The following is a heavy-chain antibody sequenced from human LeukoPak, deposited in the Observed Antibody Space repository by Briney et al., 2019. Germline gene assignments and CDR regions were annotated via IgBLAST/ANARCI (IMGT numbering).Heavy chain of an antibody. CDR1: GYTFTSYY. D-gene: IGHD6-6*01. CDR3: ARDRLEYXSDFDY. V-gene: IGHV1-46*03. CDR2: INPSCGST. Sequence: SSVKVSCKASGYTFTSYYMHWVRQAPGQGLEWMGIINPSCGSTSYAQKFQGRVTMTRDTSTSTVYMELSSLRSEDTAVYYCARDRLEYXSDFDYWGQXTLVXXSS. J-gene: IGHJ4*02.